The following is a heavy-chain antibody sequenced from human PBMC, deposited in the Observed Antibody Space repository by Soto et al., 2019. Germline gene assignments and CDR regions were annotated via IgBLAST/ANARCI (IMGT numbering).Heavy chain of an antibody. Sequence: QVHLQQWGAGLLKPSETLSLTCAVYGGSFSGYFWNWVRQPPGKGLEWIGEINHSASTKYNPSLKSQVTLSVDTSKNQFSLRVFSVTAADTAVYYCARDLSGYYYGMDVWGQGTTVTVS. CDR2: INHSAST. V-gene: IGHV4-34*01. CDR1: GGSFSGYF. CDR3: ARDLSGYYYGMDV. J-gene: IGHJ6*02.